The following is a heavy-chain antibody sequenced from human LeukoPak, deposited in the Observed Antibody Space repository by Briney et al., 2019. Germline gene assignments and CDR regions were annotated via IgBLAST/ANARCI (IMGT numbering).Heavy chain of an antibody. V-gene: IGHV1-18*01. CDR3: ARGARGYSFLDWFDP. CDR2: ISAYNGNT. J-gene: IGHJ5*02. Sequence: GASVKVSCKASGGTFSSYGISWVRQAPGQGLEWMGWISAYNGNTNYAQKLQGRVTMTTDTSTSTAYMELRSLRSDDTAVYYCARGARGYSFLDWFDPWGQGTLVTVSS. D-gene: IGHD5-18*01. CDR1: GGTFSSYG.